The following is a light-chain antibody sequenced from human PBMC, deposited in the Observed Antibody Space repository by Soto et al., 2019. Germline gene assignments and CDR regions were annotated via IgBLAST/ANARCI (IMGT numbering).Light chain of an antibody. Sequence: QSVLSQPASVSGSPGQSVTISCTGTSSDIGSYNLVSWYHHQSGQAPKLVIYEVNKRPSVDSNRFSGSKSGNTASLTIAGLQPEDEGEYYCCSYAGGRTFVVFGGGTKVIVL. CDR1: SSDIGSYNL. J-gene: IGLJ3*02. V-gene: IGLV2-23*02. CDR3: CSYAGGRTFVV. CDR2: EVN.